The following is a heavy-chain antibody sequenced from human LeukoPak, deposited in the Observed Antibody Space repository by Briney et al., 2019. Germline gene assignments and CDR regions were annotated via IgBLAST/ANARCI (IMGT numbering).Heavy chain of an antibody. Sequence: GGSLRLSCAASGFTYTDYWMTWIRQSPEKGLEWAAHISNVGSVTYYGESVKGRFTISRDNAKNSVYLQMNNLRVEDTAVYYCVVEAANYWGQGTVVTVSS. CDR2: ISNVGSVT. CDR3: VVEAANY. V-gene: IGHV3-7*01. CDR1: GFTYTDYW. D-gene: IGHD1-26*01. J-gene: IGHJ4*02.